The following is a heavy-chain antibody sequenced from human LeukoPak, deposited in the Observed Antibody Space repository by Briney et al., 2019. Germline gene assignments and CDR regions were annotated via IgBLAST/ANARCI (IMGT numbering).Heavy chain of an antibody. J-gene: IGHJ4*02. Sequence: SLETLSLTCTVPGGSFSSTSYYWAWIRQPPGKGLEWIGSISHTGSTYYNPSLKSRVTISVDTSKNQFSLRLSSVTAADTAVHYCARLTFYYDGSGYYFDYWGQGTLVTVSS. V-gene: IGHV4-39*01. CDR2: ISHTGST. CDR1: GGSFSSTSYY. D-gene: IGHD3-22*01. CDR3: ARLTFYYDGSGYYFDY.